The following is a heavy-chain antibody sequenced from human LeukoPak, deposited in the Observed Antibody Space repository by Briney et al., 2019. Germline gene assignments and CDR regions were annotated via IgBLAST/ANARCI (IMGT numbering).Heavy chain of an antibody. D-gene: IGHD3-9*01. CDR1: GGSISSYY. J-gene: IGHJ3*01. CDR3: ARHGYFDWVYDY. V-gene: IGHV4-59*08. Sequence: SETLSLTCTVSGGSISSYYWSWIRQPPGKGLEWIGYIYYSGSTNYNPSLKSRVTISVDTSKNQFSLKLSSVTAADTAVYYCARHGYFDWVYDYWGQGTMVSVSS. CDR2: IYYSGST.